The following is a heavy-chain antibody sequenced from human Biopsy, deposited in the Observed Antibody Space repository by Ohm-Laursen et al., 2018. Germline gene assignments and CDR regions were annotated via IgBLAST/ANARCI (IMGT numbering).Heavy chain of an antibody. CDR1: GFTVINND. V-gene: IGHV3-66*01. J-gene: IGHJ6*02. D-gene: IGHD3-3*01. CDR2: ISSSGVQ. Sequence: GSLRLSCAASGFTVINNDISWVRQAPREGLEWASFISSSGVQYHADSVKGRFTISRDNSKNTLYLQMNSLRAEDTAVYYCVRASIFGVTTSGFYYYGMDVWGQGTTVTVSS. CDR3: VRASIFGVTTSGFYYYGMDV.